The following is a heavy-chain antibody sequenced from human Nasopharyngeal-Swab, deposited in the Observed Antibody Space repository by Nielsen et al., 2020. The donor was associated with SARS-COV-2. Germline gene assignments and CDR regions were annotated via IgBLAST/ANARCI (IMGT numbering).Heavy chain of an antibody. CDR3: ARGGPPGHYYHYYGLDV. J-gene: IGHJ6*02. D-gene: IGHD1-14*01. CDR2: ISHSGTS. Sequence: WLRQPPGKGLEWIGEISHSGTSKYNPALKSRVTISVDISKNQVSLKLRSVTAADRGVYYCARGGPPGHYYHYYGLDVWGQGTTVTVSS. V-gene: IGHV4-34*01.